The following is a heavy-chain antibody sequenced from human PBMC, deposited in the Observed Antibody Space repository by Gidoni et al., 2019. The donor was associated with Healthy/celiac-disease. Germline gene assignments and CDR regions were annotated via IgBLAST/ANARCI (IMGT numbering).Heavy chain of an antibody. CDR1: GYSFTSYW. Sequence: EVQLVQSGAEVTKPGESLKISCKGSGYSFTSYWIGWVRQMPGKGLEWMGIIYPGDSDTRYSPSFQGQVTISADKSISTAYLQWSSLKASDTAMYYCARTLTSYGDYDWFDPWGQGTLVTVSS. J-gene: IGHJ5*02. CDR2: IYPGDSDT. D-gene: IGHD4-17*01. V-gene: IGHV5-51*01. CDR3: ARTLTSYGDYDWFDP.